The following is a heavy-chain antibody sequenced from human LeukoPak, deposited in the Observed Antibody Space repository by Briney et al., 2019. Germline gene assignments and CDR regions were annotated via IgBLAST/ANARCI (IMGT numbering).Heavy chain of an antibody. Sequence: AXVKVSCKASGYTFTGYYMHWVRQAPGQGLEWMGWINPNSGGTNYAQKFQGRVTMTRDTSISTAYMELSRLRSDDTAVYYCARYCSSTSCYGAFDIWGQGTMVTVSS. CDR1: GYTFTGYY. D-gene: IGHD2-2*01. J-gene: IGHJ3*02. CDR3: ARYCSSTSCYGAFDI. V-gene: IGHV1-2*02. CDR2: INPNSGGT.